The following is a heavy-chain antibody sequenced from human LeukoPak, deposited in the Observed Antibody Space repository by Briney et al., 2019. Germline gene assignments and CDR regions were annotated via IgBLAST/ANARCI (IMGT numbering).Heavy chain of an antibody. J-gene: IGHJ4*02. CDR2: INPSGGST. CDR3: ARSGVIAVAGRRYFDY. Sequence: ASVKVSCKASGYTFTSYYTHWVRQAPGQGLEWMGIINPSGGSTSYAQKFQGRVTMTRDTSTSTVYMELSSLRSEDTAVYYCARSGVIAVAGRRYFDYWGQGTLVTVSS. D-gene: IGHD6-19*01. CDR1: GYTFTSYY. V-gene: IGHV1-46*01.